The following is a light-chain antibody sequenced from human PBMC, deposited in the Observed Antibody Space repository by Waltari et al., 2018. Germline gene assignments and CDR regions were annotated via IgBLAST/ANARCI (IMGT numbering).Light chain of an antibody. V-gene: IGKV1-8*01. CDR3: QQYYDYQRS. J-gene: IGKJ1*01. CDR2: AAS. CDR1: QSVSTY. Sequence: AIRMTQSPSSLSASTGYRVTITFRASQSVSTYLAWYQQKPGKAPKLLIYAASTLQRGVPLRFSGSGSGTDFTLSISCLQSEDFATYYCQQYYDYQRSFGQGTKVEIK.